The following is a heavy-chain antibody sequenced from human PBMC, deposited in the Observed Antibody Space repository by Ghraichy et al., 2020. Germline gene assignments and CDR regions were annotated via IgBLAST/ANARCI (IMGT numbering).Heavy chain of an antibody. CDR3: ARHDSAWYFDL. D-gene: IGHD2-15*01. V-gene: IGHV4-39*01. J-gene: IGHJ2*01. CDR2: IFYSGRT. Sequence: ESLNISCSVSGGSIRSPTFYWGWIRQPPGKGLEWIGVIFYSGRTYHSPSLNSRVAISVDSSKNQFFLKVNSVTAADTAVYYCARHDSAWYFDLWGRGTLVTVSS. CDR1: GGSIRSPTFY.